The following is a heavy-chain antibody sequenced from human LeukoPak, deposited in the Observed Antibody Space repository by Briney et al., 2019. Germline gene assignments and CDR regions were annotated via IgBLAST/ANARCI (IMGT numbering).Heavy chain of an antibody. CDR2: ISAYNGNT. D-gene: IGHD3-22*01. J-gene: IGHJ4*02. CDR3: ASSRHYYDSSGYYDY. Sequence: ASVKVSCEASGYTFTSYGISWVRQAPGQGLEWMGWISAYNGNTNYAQKLQGRVTMTTDTSTSTAYMELRSLRSDDTAVYYCASSRHYYDSSGYYDYWGQGTLVTVSS. V-gene: IGHV1-18*01. CDR1: GYTFTSYG.